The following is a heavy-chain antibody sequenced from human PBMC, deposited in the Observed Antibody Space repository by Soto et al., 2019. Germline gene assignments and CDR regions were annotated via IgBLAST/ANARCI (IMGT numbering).Heavy chain of an antibody. CDR3: ARGDVTAIPPQYYYYYGMDV. CDR1: GGTFSSYA. D-gene: IGHD2-21*02. CDR2: IIPIFGTA. Sequence: QVQLVQSGAEVKKPGSSVKVSCKASGGTFSSYAISWVRQAPGQGLEWMGGIIPIFGTANYAQKFPGRVTMTADESTSTAYMELSSLRSEDTAVYYCARGDVTAIPPQYYYYYGMDVWGQGTTVTVSS. J-gene: IGHJ6*02. V-gene: IGHV1-69*01.